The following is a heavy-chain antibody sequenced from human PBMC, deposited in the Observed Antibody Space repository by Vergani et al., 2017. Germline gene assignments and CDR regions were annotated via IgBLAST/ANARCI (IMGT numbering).Heavy chain of an antibody. CDR2: IWYDGSNK. J-gene: IGHJ5*02. D-gene: IGHD2-2*01. CDR1: GFTFSSYG. CDR3: ARGRRCSSTSCPPGGSNWFDP. V-gene: IGHV3-33*01. Sequence: QVQLVESGGGVVQPGRSLRLSCAASGFTFSSYGMHWVRQAPGKGLEWVAVIWYDGSNKYYADSVKGRFTISRDNSKNSLYLQMNSLRAEDTAVYYCARGRRCSSTSCPPGGSNWFDPWGQGTLVTVSS.